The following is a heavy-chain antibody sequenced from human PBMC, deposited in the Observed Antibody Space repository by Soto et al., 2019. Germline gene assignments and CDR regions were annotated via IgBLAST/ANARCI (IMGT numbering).Heavy chain of an antibody. CDR1: GGTFSSYA. Sequence: QVQLVQSGAEVKKPRSSVKVSCKASGGTFSSYAITWVRQAPGQGLEWMGGIIPIFGTADYAQKFQGRVTITADESTSTAYMELSSLRSEDTAVYYCASPVATVYYYYGMDVWGQGTTVTVSS. V-gene: IGHV1-69*12. D-gene: IGHD2-21*02. CDR2: IIPIFGTA. CDR3: ASPVATVYYYYGMDV. J-gene: IGHJ6*02.